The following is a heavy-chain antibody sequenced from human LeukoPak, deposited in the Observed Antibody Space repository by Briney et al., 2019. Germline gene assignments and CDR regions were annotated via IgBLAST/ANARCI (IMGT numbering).Heavy chain of an antibody. CDR1: GFTFSSYA. CDR3: AKAPVAYYYDSSGYYLGFDY. Sequence: GGSLRLSCAATGFTFSSYAMSWVRQAPGKGLEWVSTISGSGGSTYYADSVKGRFTISRDNSKNTLYLRMNSLRAEDTAVYYCAKAPVAYYYDSSGYYLGFDYWGQGTLVTVSP. J-gene: IGHJ4*02. V-gene: IGHV3-23*01. CDR2: ISGSGGST. D-gene: IGHD3-22*01.